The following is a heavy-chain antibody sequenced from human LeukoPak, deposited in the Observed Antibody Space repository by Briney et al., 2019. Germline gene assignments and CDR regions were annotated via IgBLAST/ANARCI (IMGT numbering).Heavy chain of an antibody. J-gene: IGHJ3*02. D-gene: IGHD1-26*01. CDR2: IYHSGSP. CDR3: ARVLVVGATGAFDI. CDR1: GGSTTSSSYY. V-gene: IGHV4-39*07. Sequence: NASETLSLTCTVSGGSTTSSSYYWGWIRQPPGKGLEWIGNIYHSGSPYYNPSLKSRVTISVDTSKNQFSLKLSSVTAADTAVYYCARVLVVGATGAFDIWGQGTMVTVSP.